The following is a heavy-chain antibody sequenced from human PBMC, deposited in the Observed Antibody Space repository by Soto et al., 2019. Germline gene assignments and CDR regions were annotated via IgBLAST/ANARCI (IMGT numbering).Heavy chain of an antibody. Sequence: QVQLQESGPGLVKPSETLSLTCTVSGGSISSYYWSWIRQPPGKGLEWIGYIYSSVSTNYNPSLESRVTISEDTSKNQFSLRLSSVTAADTAVYYCARSTFFGAGDAFDIWGQGAMVIVSS. V-gene: IGHV4-4*09. CDR2: IYSSVST. CDR3: ARSTFFGAGDAFDI. J-gene: IGHJ3*02. D-gene: IGHD3-3*01. CDR1: GGSISSYY.